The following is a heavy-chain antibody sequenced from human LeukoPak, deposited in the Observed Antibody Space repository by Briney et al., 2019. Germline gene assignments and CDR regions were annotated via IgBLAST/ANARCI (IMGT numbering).Heavy chain of an antibody. V-gene: IGHV4-31*03. D-gene: IGHD3-16*01. Sequence: SQTLSLTCTDTGDSISRGPYYWTWIRQHPGEGLDRIGYVLYTGSTNNNPCLKSRVIMSVDRSKNQFPLKVNSVTAADTAVEYCARDSTLAVQGPGGMDVWGQGTTVTVSS. CDR2: VLYTGST. CDR1: GDSISRGPYY. CDR3: ARDSTLAVQGPGGMDV. J-gene: IGHJ6*02.